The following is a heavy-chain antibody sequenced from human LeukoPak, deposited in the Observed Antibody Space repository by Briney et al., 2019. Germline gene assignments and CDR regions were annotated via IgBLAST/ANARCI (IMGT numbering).Heavy chain of an antibody. CDR3: ARVSYDILTGYSFDP. J-gene: IGHJ5*02. Sequence: ASVKVSCKASGYTFTGYYMHWVRQAPGQGLEWMGWINPNGGGTNYAQKFQGRVTMTRDTSISTAYMELSRLRSDDTAVYYCARVSYDILTGYSFDPGGQGTLVTVSS. CDR2: INPNGGGT. D-gene: IGHD3-9*01. CDR1: GYTFTGYY. V-gene: IGHV1-2*02.